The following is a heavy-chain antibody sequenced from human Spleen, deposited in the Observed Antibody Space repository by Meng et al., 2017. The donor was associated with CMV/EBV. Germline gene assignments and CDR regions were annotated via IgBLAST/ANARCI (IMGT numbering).Heavy chain of an antibody. CDR2: TNYRSKWYN. D-gene: IGHD7-27*01. J-gene: IGHJ4*02. CDR3: ARDPPGDQGYDY. Sequence: VPLQQAGPGLVKPSPTPSLICAILGDSVSSNTAAWNWIRQSPTRVLEWLGRTNYRSKWYNDYAVSVKSRIIINPDTSKNQFTLQLRSVIPEDTALCYCARDPPGDQGYDYWGQGILVTVSS. V-gene: IGHV6-1*01. CDR1: GDSVSSNTAA.